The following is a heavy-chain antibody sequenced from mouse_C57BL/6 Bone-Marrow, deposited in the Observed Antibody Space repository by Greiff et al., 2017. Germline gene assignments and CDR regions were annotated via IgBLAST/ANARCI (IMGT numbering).Heavy chain of an antibody. Sequence: QVQLQQSGAELARPGASVKLSCKASGYTFTSYGISWVKQRTGQGLEWIGEIYPRSGNTYYNEKFKGKATLTADKSSSTAYMELRSLTSADSAVYFCARGCYWYFDVWGTGTTVTVSS. V-gene: IGHV1-81*01. CDR1: GYTFTSYG. J-gene: IGHJ1*03. CDR2: IYPRSGNT. CDR3: ARGCYWYFDV. D-gene: IGHD3-3*01.